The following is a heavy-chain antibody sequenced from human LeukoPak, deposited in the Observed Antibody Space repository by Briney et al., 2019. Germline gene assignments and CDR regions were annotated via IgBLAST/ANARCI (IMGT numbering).Heavy chain of an antibody. CDR2: IYYSGST. Sequence: SETLSLTCTVSGGSISSYYWSWIRQPPGKRLEWIGYIYYSGSTYYNPSLKSRVTISVDTSKNQFSLKLSSVTAADTAVYYCARPGGYIYGIDAFDIWGQGTMVTVSS. CDR1: GGSISSYY. V-gene: IGHV4-59*08. J-gene: IGHJ3*02. D-gene: IGHD5-18*01. CDR3: ARPGGYIYGIDAFDI.